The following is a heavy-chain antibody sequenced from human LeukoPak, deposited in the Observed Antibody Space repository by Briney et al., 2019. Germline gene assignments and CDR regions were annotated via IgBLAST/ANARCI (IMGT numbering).Heavy chain of an antibody. D-gene: IGHD3-10*01. Sequence: SQTLSLTCAISGDSVSSNSAAWNWIRQSPSRGLEWLGRTYYRSKWYNDYAVSVKSRITINPDTSKNQFSLQLNSVTPEDTAVYYCARDRITMVRGVIMGNWFDPWGQENRVSVSS. CDR2: TYYRSKWYN. V-gene: IGHV6-1*01. CDR1: GDSVSSNSAA. CDR3: ARDRITMVRGVIMGNWFDP. J-gene: IGHJ5*02.